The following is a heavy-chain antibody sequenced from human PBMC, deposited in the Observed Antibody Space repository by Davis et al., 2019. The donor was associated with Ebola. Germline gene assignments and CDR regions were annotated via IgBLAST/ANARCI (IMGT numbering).Heavy chain of an antibody. CDR3: ARSGGDYGDY. CDR1: GFTFSSYG. CDR2: ISYDGSNK. D-gene: IGHD3-10*01. Sequence: GESLKISCAASGFTFSSYGMHWVRQAPGKGLEWVAVISYDGSNKYYADSVKGRFTISRDNSKNTLYLQMNSLRAEDTAVYYCARSGGDYGDYWGQGTLVTVSS. V-gene: IGHV3-30*03. J-gene: IGHJ4*02.